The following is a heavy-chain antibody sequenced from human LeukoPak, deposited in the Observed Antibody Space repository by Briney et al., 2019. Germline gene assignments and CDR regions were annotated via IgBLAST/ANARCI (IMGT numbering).Heavy chain of an antibody. V-gene: IGHV4-34*01. J-gene: IGHJ4*02. CDR1: GRSFSGYY. CDR2: INHSGST. D-gene: IGHD2-15*01. Sequence: SETLSLTCAVYGRSFSGYYWSWIRHPPGKGLEWIGEINHSGSTNYNPSLKSRVTISVDTSKNQFSLKLSSVTAADSAVYYCARRGNLLRYCSGGSWDLRRGPFVYWGQGTLVTVS. CDR3: ARRGNLLRYCSGGSWDLRRGPFVY.